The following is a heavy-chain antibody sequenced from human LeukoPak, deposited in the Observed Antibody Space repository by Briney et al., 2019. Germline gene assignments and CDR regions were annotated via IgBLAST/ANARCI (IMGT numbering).Heavy chain of an antibody. J-gene: IGHJ2*01. CDR2: INHSGST. CDR3: ARGFDL. Sequence: PSETLSLTCAVYGGSFSGYYWSWIRQPPGKGLEWIGEINHSGSTNYNPSLKSRVTISVDTSKNQFSLKLSSVTAADTAVYYCARGFDLWGRGTLVTVSS. CDR1: GGSFSGYY. V-gene: IGHV4-34*01.